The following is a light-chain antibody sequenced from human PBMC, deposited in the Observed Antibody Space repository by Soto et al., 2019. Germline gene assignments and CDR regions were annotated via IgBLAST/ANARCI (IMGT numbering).Light chain of an antibody. CDR2: QDT. Sequence: SYELTQPPSVSVSPGQTASITCSGDKWGDKYACWYQQKPGQSPVLVIYQDTKRPAGIPERFSGSNSGNTATLTIGGTQALGEADYYCQAWDSSTVVFGGGTQLPVL. J-gene: IGLJ2*01. V-gene: IGLV3-1*01. CDR1: KWGDKY. CDR3: QAWDSSTVV.